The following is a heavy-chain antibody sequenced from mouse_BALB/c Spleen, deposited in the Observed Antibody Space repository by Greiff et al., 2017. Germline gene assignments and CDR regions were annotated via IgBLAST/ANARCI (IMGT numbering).Heavy chain of an antibody. CDR1: GFTFSDYY. Sequence: EVQGVESGGGLVKPGGSLKLSCAASGFTFSDYYMYWVRQTPEKRLEWVATISDGGSYTYYPDSVKGRFTISRDNAKNNLYLQMSSLKSEDTAMYYCARDRGYHAMDYWGQGTSVTVSS. J-gene: IGHJ4*01. CDR3: ARDRGYHAMDY. D-gene: IGHD3-3*01. V-gene: IGHV5-4*02. CDR2: ISDGGSYT.